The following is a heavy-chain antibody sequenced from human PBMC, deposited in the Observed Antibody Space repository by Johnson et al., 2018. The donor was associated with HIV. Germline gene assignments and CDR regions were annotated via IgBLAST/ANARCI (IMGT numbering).Heavy chain of an antibody. CDR1: GFTFSDYY. V-gene: IGHV3-30*02. CDR2: IRYDESDK. D-gene: IGHD6-13*01. J-gene: IGHJ3*02. CDR3: AKHSSSWYDDAFDI. Sequence: VPPGRSLRLSCAASGFTFSDYYMSWIRQAPGKGLEWVAFIRYDESDKYYADSVKGRFTMSRDNSKNTLFLQMNSLRAEDTAVYYCAKHSSSWYDDAFDIWGQGTMVTVSS.